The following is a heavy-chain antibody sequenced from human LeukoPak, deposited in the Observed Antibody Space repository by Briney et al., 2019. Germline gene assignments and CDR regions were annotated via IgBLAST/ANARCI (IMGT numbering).Heavy chain of an antibody. J-gene: IGHJ4*02. V-gene: IGHV3-30*04. CDR2: MSYDGSNK. D-gene: IGHD2-2*01. CDR1: GFTFDIYA. CDR3: ARGQVELCSSCSFYGIDN. Sequence: GGSLRLSCAASGFTFDIYAMHWVRQAPGKGLEWVAVMSYDGSNKYYADSVKGRFTISRDNSRNTLHLQMSSLRVADTAVYYCARGQVELCSSCSFYGIDNWGPGTLVAVSS.